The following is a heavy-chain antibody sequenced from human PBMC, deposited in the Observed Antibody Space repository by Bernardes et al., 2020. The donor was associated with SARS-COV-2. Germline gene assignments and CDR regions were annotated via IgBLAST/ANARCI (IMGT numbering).Heavy chain of an antibody. CDR1: GGSISSSHW. V-gene: IGHV4-4*02. D-gene: IGHD3-10*01. CDR3: ARHRYESGSFSWGPKHHYYGMDI. CDR2: IHHSGT. J-gene: IGHJ6*02. Sequence: SETLPLTCAVSGGSISSSHWWSWVRQPPGKGLEWIGEIHHSGTNYNPSLKSRVAISVDKSVNHFSLMLSSVTAADTAVYFCARHRYESGSFSWGPKHHYYGMDIWGQGTSVTVSS.